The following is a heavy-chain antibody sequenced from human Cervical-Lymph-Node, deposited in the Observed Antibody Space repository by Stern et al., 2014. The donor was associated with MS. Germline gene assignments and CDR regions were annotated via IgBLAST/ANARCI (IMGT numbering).Heavy chain of an antibody. CDR2: IYYSGST. D-gene: IGHD2-15*01. J-gene: IGHJ4*02. CDR3: ARVSSGGTCYSCGYFDY. V-gene: IGHV4-59*01. CDR1: GGSIRSYY. Sequence: QLQLQESGPGLVKPSETLSLTCTVSGGSIRSYYWSWIRQPPGKGLEWIGSIYYSGSTNYNPSLKSRVTISVDTSNNQFSLKLSSVTAADTALYYCARVSSGGTCYSCGYFDYWGQGTLVTVSS.